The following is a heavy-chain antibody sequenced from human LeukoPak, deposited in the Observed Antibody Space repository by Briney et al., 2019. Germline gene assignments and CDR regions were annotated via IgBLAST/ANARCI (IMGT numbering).Heavy chain of an antibody. J-gene: IGHJ5*02. D-gene: IGHD7-27*01. CDR1: GFTFSDYA. V-gene: IGHV3-21*01. CDR3: ARDMTPGEDRCFDL. Sequence: GGSLRLSCAASGFTFSDYAMNWVRQAPGKGREWVSSISSGGGDIYYADSVKGRFTISRDNAKNSLYLQMNSLRAEDTAVYYCARDMTPGEDRCFDLWGQGTLVTVSS. CDR2: ISSGGGDI.